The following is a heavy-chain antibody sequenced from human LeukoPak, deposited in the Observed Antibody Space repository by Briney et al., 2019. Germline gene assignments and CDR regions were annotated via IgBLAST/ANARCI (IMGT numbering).Heavy chain of an antibody. V-gene: IGHV1-18*01. Sequence: GASVKVSCKASGYTFTSYGISWVRQAPGQGLEWMGWISAYNGNTNYAQKLQGRVTMTTDTSTSTAYMELRSLRSDDTAVYYCARAGGDIVVVVAATLDWFDPWGQGTLVTVSS. CDR3: ARAGGDIVVVVAATLDWFDP. D-gene: IGHD2-15*01. J-gene: IGHJ5*02. CDR1: GYTFTSYG. CDR2: ISAYNGNT.